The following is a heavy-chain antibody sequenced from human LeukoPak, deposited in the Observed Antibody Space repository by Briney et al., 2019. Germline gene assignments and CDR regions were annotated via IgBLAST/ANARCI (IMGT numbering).Heavy chain of an antibody. CDR3: VKGPIAARYFDY. V-gene: IGHV3-48*01. J-gene: IGHJ4*02. CDR1: GFTFSSYS. CDR2: ISSDRTTI. Sequence: GGSLRLSCEASGFTFSSYSMNWVRQAPGKGLEWVSHISSDRTTIYYADSVKGRFTISRDNAKNSLYLQMSSLRAEDTAVYYCVKGPIAARYFDYWGQGTLVTVSS. D-gene: IGHD6-6*01.